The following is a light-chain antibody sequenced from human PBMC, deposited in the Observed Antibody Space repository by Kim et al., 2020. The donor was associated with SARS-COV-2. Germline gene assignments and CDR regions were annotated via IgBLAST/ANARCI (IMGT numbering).Light chain of an antibody. J-gene: IGKJ4*01. CDR1: QTVDSGY. CDR2: GAS. Sequence: SEGERATLACRASQTVDSGYLAWYQQRPGRAPRLLIFGASSRDTGIPDRFRGSGSGTDFTLTITRLEPEDLAVYYCQQYGSSPVTFGGGTKVDIK. CDR3: QQYGSSPVT. V-gene: IGKV3-20*01.